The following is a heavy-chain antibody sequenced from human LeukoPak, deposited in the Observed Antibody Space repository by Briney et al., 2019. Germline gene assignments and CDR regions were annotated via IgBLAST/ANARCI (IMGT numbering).Heavy chain of an antibody. D-gene: IGHD2-8*01. CDR2: ISGSGGST. CDR3: TTDYVVYMYASGDYFDY. Sequence: GGSLRLSCAASGFTFSSYAMSWVRQAPGKGLEWVSAISGSGGSTYYADSVKGRFTISRDNSKNTLYLQMNSLRAEDTAVYYCTTDYVVYMYASGDYFDYWGQGTLVTVSS. V-gene: IGHV3-23*01. J-gene: IGHJ4*02. CDR1: GFTFSSYA.